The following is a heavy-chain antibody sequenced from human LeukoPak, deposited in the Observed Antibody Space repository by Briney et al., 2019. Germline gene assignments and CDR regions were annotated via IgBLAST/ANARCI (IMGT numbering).Heavy chain of an antibody. J-gene: IGHJ2*01. Sequence: GRSLRLSCAASGFTFSSYAMHWVRQAPGKGLEWVAVISYDGSNKYYADSVKGRFTISRDNSKNTLYLQMNSLRAEDTAVYYCARGEAAAAADWYFDLWGRGTLVTVSS. CDR3: ARGEAAAAADWYFDL. CDR2: ISYDGSNK. D-gene: IGHD6-13*01. V-gene: IGHV3-30-3*01. CDR1: GFTFSSYA.